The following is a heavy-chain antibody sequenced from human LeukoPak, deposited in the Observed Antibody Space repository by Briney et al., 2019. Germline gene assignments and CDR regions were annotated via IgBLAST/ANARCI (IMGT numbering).Heavy chain of an antibody. V-gene: IGHV3-33*01. J-gene: IGHJ6*02. CDR1: GFTFSSYG. Sequence: GGSLRLSCAASGFTFSSYGMHWVRQAPREGLEWVAVIWYDGSNKYYADSVKGRFTISRDNSKNTLYLEMNSLRAEDTAVYYCARDTRSLGYCSGGSCSGGMDVWGQGTTVTVSS. D-gene: IGHD2-15*01. CDR2: IWYDGSNK. CDR3: ARDTRSLGYCSGGSCSGGMDV.